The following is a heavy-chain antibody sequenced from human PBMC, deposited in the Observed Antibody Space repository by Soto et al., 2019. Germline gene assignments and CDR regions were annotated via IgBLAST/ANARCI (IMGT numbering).Heavy chain of an antibody. V-gene: IGHV1-69*13. CDR3: ATLVPAPIKLFPRLGWYDR. CDR2: IIPITDTA. J-gene: IGHJ5*02. CDR1: GGTFSSET. D-gene: IGHD2-2*02. Sequence: SVKVSCKASGGTFSSETMAWVRQAPGQGLEWMGGIIPITDTANYARNFQGRVTITADESTSTVYMELSSLRSEDTAVYYCATLVPAPIKLFPRLGWYDRWGQGTLVKVYS.